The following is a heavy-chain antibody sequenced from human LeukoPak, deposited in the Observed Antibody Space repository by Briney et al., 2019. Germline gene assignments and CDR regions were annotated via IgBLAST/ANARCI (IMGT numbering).Heavy chain of an antibody. CDR1: GDSISSSSYY. CDR2: IYYSGST. Sequence: SETLSLTCTVSGDSISSSSYYWGWIRQPPGKGLEWIGSIYYSGSTYYNPSLKSRVTISVDTSKNQFSLKLSSVTAADTAVYYCARERYSSSRYYMDVWGKGTTVTVSS. V-gene: IGHV4-39*07. J-gene: IGHJ6*03. CDR3: ARERYSSSRYYMDV. D-gene: IGHD6-13*01.